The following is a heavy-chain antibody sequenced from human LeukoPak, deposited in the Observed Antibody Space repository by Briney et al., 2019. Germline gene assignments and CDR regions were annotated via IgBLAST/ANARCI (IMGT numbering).Heavy chain of an antibody. CDR3: ARVYYDSSGYYPDY. Sequence: GGSLRLSCAASGFTFSSYAMHWVRQAPGKGLEWVAVISYDGSNKYYADSVKGRFTISRDNSKNTLYLQMNSLRAEDTAVYYCARVYYDSSGYYPDYWGQGTLVTVSS. CDR1: GFTFSSYA. CDR2: ISYDGSNK. V-gene: IGHV3-30-3*01. D-gene: IGHD3-22*01. J-gene: IGHJ4*02.